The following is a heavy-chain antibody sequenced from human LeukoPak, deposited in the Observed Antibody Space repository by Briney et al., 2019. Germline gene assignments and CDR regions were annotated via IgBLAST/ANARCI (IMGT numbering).Heavy chain of an antibody. D-gene: IGHD3-22*01. CDR2: ISYDGSDK. Sequence: TGGSLRLSCAASGSTFTSYGMHWVRQAPGKGLEWVAVISYDGSDKSYADSVKGRFTISRDNSKNTVYLEMSGLRVEDTAVFHCARKRGGIYDSRALDLWGQGTTVIVSS. J-gene: IGHJ6*02. CDR3: ARKRGGIYDSRALDL. V-gene: IGHV3-30*03. CDR1: GSTFTSYG.